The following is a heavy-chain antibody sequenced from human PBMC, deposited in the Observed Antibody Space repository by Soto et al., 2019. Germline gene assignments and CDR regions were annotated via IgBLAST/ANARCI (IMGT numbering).Heavy chain of an antibody. D-gene: IGHD2-8*02. J-gene: IGHJ4*02. CDR3: ARDKITGLFDY. V-gene: IGHV4-34*01. Sequence: QVQLQQWGAGLLKPSETLSLTCAVYGGSFSGYYWTWIRQPPGTGLEWIGEINHSGSTNYNPSLKSRVTISADTSKNQFSLKLTSVTAAYTAVYYCARDKITGLFDYWGQGTLVTVSS. CDR2: INHSGST. CDR1: GGSFSGYY.